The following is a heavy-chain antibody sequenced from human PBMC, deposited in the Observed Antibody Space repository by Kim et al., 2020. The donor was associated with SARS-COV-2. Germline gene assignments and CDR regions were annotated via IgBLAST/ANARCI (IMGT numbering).Heavy chain of an antibody. CDR1: GLTFRNAW. CDR2: IKSSNDGAIT. CDR3: SPYWWGSGADY. Sequence: GGSLRLSCVASGLTFRNAWMSWVRQAPGKGLEWVGRIKSSNDGAITDYAAPVKGRFTISRDDSINTLYLQMNSLKTEDTGVYYCSPYWWGSGADYLGQGTLVTVSS. D-gene: IGHD2-8*02. J-gene: IGHJ4*02. V-gene: IGHV3-15*01.